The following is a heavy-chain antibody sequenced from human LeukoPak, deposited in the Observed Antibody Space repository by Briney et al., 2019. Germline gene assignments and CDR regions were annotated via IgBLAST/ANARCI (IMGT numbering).Heavy chain of an antibody. V-gene: IGHV4-34*01. Sequence: SETLSLTCAVYGGSFSGYYWSWIRQPPGKGLEWIGEINHSGGTNYNPSLKSRVTISVDTSKNQFSLKLSSVTAADTAVYYCARGRGYCSGGSCYSRWGSPGGYYYYMDVWGKGTTVTVSS. D-gene: IGHD2-15*01. J-gene: IGHJ6*03. CDR2: INHSGGT. CDR1: GGSFSGYY. CDR3: ARGRGYCSGGSCYSRWGSPGGYYYYMDV.